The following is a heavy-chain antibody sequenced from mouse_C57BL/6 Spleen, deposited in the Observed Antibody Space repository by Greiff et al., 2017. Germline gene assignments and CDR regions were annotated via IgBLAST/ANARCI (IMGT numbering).Heavy chain of an antibody. CDR1: GFTFSDYG. CDR3: ARNAYDGYYVAWFAY. D-gene: IGHD2-3*01. V-gene: IGHV5-17*01. J-gene: IGHJ3*01. CDR2: ISSGSSTI. Sequence: EVHLVESGGGLVKPGGSLKLSCAASGFTFSDYGMHWVRQAPEKGLEWVAYISSGSSTIYYADTVKGRFTISRDNAKNTLFLQMTSLRSEDTAMYYCARNAYDGYYVAWFAYWGQGTLVTVSA.